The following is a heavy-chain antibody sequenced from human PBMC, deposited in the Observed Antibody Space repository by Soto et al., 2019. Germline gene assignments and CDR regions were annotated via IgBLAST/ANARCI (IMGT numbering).Heavy chain of an antibody. Sequence: QVQLQQSGPGLVKPSQTLSLTCTISGDSVSSNTACWNWIRQSPSRGLEWLGRTYYRSKWYNDYAVFVKSRIIINPDTSKNQFSLQLSSVTPEDTAVYYCARGEEGSGRIFDYWGQGTLVTVSS. D-gene: IGHD3-10*01. CDR2: TYYRSKWYN. CDR3: ARGEEGSGRIFDY. V-gene: IGHV6-1*01. J-gene: IGHJ4*02. CDR1: GDSVSSNTAC.